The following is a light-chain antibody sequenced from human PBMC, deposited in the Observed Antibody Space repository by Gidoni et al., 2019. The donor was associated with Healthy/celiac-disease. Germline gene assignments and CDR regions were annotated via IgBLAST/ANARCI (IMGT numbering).Light chain of an antibody. CDR1: SNDVGGYSY. CDR2: DVS. J-gene: IGLJ3*02. Sequence: QSALTQPASVSGSPGQSITISCTGSSNDVGGYSYVSWYQQDPGKVPHLMIYDVSNRPSGVSDRFSGSKSGNTASLTISGLQAEDDAYYYCSSYASSTTLGVFGGGTKLTVL. CDR3: SSYASSTTLGV. V-gene: IGLV2-14*01.